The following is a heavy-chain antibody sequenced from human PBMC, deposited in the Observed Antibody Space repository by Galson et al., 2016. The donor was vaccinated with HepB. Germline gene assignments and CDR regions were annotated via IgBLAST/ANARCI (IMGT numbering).Heavy chain of an antibody. CDR1: GFGFSNYN. V-gene: IGHV3-21*04. J-gene: IGHJ6*04. CDR2: ISSSGKYI. Sequence: SLRLSCAASGFGFSNYNMNWVRLTPGKGLEWVSSISSSGKYIYYADSLMGRFTVSRANAQNSLFLQMDSLRVEDTGLYLCARVYDCWSGDHPRPYAMDVWGKGTTVIVSS. CDR3: ARVYDCWSGDHPRPYAMDV. D-gene: IGHD3-3*01.